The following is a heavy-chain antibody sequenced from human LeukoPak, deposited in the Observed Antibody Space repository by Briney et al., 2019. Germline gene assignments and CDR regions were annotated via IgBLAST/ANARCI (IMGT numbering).Heavy chain of an antibody. CDR2: INTNTGNP. Sequence: ASVKVSCKASGGTFSSYAISWVRQAPGQGLEWMGWINTNTGNPTYAQGFTGRFVFSLDTSVSTAYLQISSLKAEDTAVYYCARGPITSSSWRFDYWGQGTLVTVSS. CDR3: ARGPITSSSWRFDY. CDR1: GGTFSSYA. V-gene: IGHV7-4-1*02. J-gene: IGHJ4*02. D-gene: IGHD6-13*01.